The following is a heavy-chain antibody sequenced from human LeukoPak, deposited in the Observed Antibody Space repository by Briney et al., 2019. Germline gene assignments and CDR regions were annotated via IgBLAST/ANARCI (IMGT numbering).Heavy chain of an antibody. CDR2: FHHTGGT. CDR1: GGSMTSYY. V-gene: IGHV4-59*01. J-gene: IGHJ4*02. CDR3: ARVGGWEPKLHGVTFDY. D-gene: IGHD1-26*01. Sequence: PSETLSLTCSVSGGSMTSYYWSWIRQPPGKGLEWIGFFHHTGGTNYNPYVKSRVTISGDTPKNQVSLKMTSVTAADTAVYFCARVGGWEPKLHGVTFDYLGQGTLVTVSS.